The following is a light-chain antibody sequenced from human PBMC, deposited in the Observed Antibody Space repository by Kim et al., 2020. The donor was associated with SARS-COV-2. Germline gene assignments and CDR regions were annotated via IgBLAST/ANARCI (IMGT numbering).Light chain of an antibody. J-gene: IGKJ1*01. Sequence: LSPGEGATLSWRASQGVSSSYLAWYQQKPGQAPMLLICGASSRASGIPDRIGGRGSGTDFILTISRLEPDVFAVYYCQQYGSAWTFGERSKVEIK. CDR3: QQYGSAWT. CDR1: QGVSSSY. CDR2: GAS. V-gene: IGKV3-20*01.